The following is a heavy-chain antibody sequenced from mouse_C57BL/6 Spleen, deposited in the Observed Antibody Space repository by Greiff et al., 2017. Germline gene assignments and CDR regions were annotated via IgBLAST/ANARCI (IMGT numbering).Heavy chain of an antibody. J-gene: IGHJ2*01. Sequence: EVMLVESGGGLVKPGGSLKLSCAASGFTFSSYAMSWVRQTPEKRLEWVATISDGGSYTYYPDNVKGRFTISRDNAKNNPYLQMSHLKSEDTAMYYCARDGSLLRPVARDYFDYWGQGTTLTVSS. CDR1: GFTFSSYA. D-gene: IGHD1-2*01. CDR3: ARDGSLLRPVARDYFDY. CDR2: ISDGGSYT. V-gene: IGHV5-4*01.